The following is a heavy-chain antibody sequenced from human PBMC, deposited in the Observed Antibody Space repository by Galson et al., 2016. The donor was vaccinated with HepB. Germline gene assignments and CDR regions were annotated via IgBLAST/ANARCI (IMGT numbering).Heavy chain of an antibody. V-gene: IGHV3-23*01. D-gene: IGHD4-17*01. CDR3: AKDVSYSDYGPYHYFYGLDV. J-gene: IGHJ6*04. CDR2: ISGSGGST. CDR1: GLTFSSYA. Sequence: SLRLSCAASGLTFSSYAMNWVRQAPGEGLEWASSISGSGGSTYYADPVKGRFTISRDNSKNRLYLQMNSLGAEDTAIYYCAKDVSYSDYGPYHYFYGLDVWGKGTTVTVSS.